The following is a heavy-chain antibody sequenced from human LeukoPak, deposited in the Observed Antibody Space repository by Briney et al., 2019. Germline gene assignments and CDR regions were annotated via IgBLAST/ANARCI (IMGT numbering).Heavy chain of an antibody. Sequence: ASVKVSCKASGYTFTSYYMHWVRQAPGKGLEWMGIIKPSDGTTGYAQKFQGRVTMTRDTSTSTVYMELSSLRSEDTALYYCVREEEGGIFDYWGQGTLVTVAS. CDR2: IKPSDGTT. CDR1: GYTFTSYY. J-gene: IGHJ4*02. CDR3: VREEEGGIFDY. D-gene: IGHD3-16*01. V-gene: IGHV1-46*01.